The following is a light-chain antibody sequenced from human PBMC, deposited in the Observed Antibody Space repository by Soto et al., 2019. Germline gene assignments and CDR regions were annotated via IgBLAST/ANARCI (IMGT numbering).Light chain of an antibody. CDR3: QPYGSSRT. V-gene: IGKV3-20*01. CDR2: GAS. J-gene: IGKJ1*01. Sequence: EIVLTQSPGSLSLSPGERATISYRASQSVSSSHLAWYQQIFGQAPRLLIYGASNSATGIPDRFSGSGCGTHFTLTISRLEPEDFAVYYCQPYGSSRTFGQGTKVEIK. CDR1: QSVSSSH.